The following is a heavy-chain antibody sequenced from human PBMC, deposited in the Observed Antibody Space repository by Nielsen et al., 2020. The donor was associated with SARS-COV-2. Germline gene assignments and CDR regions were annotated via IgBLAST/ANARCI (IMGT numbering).Heavy chain of an antibody. V-gene: IGHV4-59*01. CDR2: INDSGST. CDR1: GGSMSRFY. Sequence: SETLSLTCTVSGGSMSRFYWSWIRQSPGKGLEWIGYINDSGSTKYSPSLKSRVTISLDTSKNQFSLILSSVTAADTAVYYCARDYYGDYLDAFDIWGQGTVVTVSS. CDR3: ARDYYGDYLDAFDI. J-gene: IGHJ3*02. D-gene: IGHD4-17*01.